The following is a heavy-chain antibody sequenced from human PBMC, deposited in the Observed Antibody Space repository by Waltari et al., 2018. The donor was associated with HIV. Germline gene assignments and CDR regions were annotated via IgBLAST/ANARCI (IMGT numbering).Heavy chain of an antibody. CDR1: GFSFSSYG. D-gene: IGHD2-21*02. CDR2: ISYDGSNK. J-gene: IGHJ5*02. Sequence: QVKLVESGGGVVKPGRSLRLSCAASGFSFSSYGMHWVRQAPGKGMEWVAVISYDGSNKYDADSVNGRYTISRDNSKNTLYLQMNSLRAEDTAVYYCAKDYFVVVTAAGPFDPWGQGTLVTVSS. V-gene: IGHV3-30*18. CDR3: AKDYFVVVTAAGPFDP.